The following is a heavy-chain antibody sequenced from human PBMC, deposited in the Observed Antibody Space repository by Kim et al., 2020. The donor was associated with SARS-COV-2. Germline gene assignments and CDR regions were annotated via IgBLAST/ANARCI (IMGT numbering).Heavy chain of an antibody. Sequence: SETLSLTCTVSGGSISSSNYYWGWIRQPPGKGLEWIGSIYSSGNTHYNSSLKSRVTISLDTSKNQFSLKLSPVTAADTAVYHCATGGCTTSSCHLADYWGQGTLVTVSS. CDR3: ATGGCTTSSCHLADY. D-gene: IGHD2-2*01. CDR1: GGSISSSNYY. J-gene: IGHJ4*02. CDR2: IYSSGNT. V-gene: IGHV4-39*01.